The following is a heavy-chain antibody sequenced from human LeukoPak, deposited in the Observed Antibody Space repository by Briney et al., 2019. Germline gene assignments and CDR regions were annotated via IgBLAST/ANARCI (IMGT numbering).Heavy chain of an antibody. CDR3: ARHPRSSGPGYYFDY. V-gene: IGHV5-51*01. Sequence: GESLKISCKGSGYSFTSYWIGWVRQMPGKGLEWMGIIYLGDSDTRYSPSFQGQVTISADKSISTTYLQWSSLKASDTAMYYCARHPRSSGPGYYFDYWGQGTLVTVSS. D-gene: IGHD6-19*01. CDR1: GYSFTSYW. J-gene: IGHJ4*02. CDR2: IYLGDSDT.